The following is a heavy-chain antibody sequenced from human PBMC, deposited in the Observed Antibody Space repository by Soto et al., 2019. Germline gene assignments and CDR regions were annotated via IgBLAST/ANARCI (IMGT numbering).Heavy chain of an antibody. V-gene: IGHV2-5*02. Sequence: QITLKESGPTLVKPTQTLTLTCTFSGFSLSTSGVGVGWIRQPPGKALEWLALIYWDDDKRYSPSLKSRLTIPQDTSQNQVVLTMTNMDPLDTGTYYCANRLRLRFLDWLFSDYFDYWCQGPLVTVSS. D-gene: IGHD3-3*01. J-gene: IGHJ4*02. CDR3: ANRLRLRFLDWLFSDYFDY. CDR1: GFSLSTSGVG. CDR2: IYWDDDK.